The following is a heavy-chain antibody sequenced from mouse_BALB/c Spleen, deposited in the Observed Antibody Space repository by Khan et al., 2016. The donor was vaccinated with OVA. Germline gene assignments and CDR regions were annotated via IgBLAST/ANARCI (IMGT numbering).Heavy chain of an antibody. CDR3: ARDGSWYNYAKDY. CDR1: GYSITSDYA. J-gene: IGHJ4*01. D-gene: IGHD2-3*01. Sequence: EVKLLESGPGLVNPSQSLSLTCTVTGYSITSDYAWNWIRQFPGNKLEWMGYINYSGSTNYNPALKSRISITRDTSKNQFFLQLNSVTTEDTATYYCARDGSWYNYAKDYWGQGTSVTVSS. CDR2: INYSGST. V-gene: IGHV3-2*02.